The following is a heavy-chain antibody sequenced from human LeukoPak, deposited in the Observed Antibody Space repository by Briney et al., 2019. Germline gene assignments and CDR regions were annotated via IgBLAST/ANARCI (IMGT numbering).Heavy chain of an antibody. CDR2: IYPGDSDT. D-gene: IGHD6-13*01. V-gene: IGHV5-51*01. CDR3: TRRGESSSWYY. J-gene: IGHJ4*02. CDR1: GYSFTSYW. Sequence: GESLKISRKGSGYSFTSYWIGWVRQMPGKGLEWMGIIYPGDSDTRYRPSFQGQVTISADKSISTAYLQWSSLKASDTAMYYCTRRGESSSWYYWGQGTLVTVSS.